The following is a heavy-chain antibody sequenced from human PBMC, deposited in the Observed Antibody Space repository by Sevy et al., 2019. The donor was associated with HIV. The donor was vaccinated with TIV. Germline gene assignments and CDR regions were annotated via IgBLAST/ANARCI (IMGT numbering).Heavy chain of an antibody. J-gene: IGHJ4*02. CDR3: SRQVVAVAGDYFDY. D-gene: IGHD6-19*01. V-gene: IGHV3-73*01. Sequence: GGSLRLSCAASGFTFSGSTMHWVRQASGKGLEWVGRIRSKANTYATAYAASVKGRFSISRDDSKNTAYLQMNSLKTEDTAEYYCSRQVVAVAGDYFDYWGRGTLVTVSS. CDR2: IRSKANTYAT. CDR1: GFTFSGST.